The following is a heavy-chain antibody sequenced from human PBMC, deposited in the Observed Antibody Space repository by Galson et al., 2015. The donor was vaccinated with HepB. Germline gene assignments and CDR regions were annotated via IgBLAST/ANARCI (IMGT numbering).Heavy chain of an antibody. D-gene: IGHD1-26*01. CDR3: ASSQVGATLYYYYYYMDV. CDR2: IDPSDSYT. Sequence: QSGAEVKKPGESLRISCKGSGYSFTSYWISWVRQMPGKGLEWMGRIDPSDSYTNYSPSFQGYVTISADKSISTAYLQWSSLKASDTAMYYCASSQVGATLYYYYYYMDVWGKGTTVTVSS. V-gene: IGHV5-10-1*01. J-gene: IGHJ6*03. CDR1: GYSFTSYW.